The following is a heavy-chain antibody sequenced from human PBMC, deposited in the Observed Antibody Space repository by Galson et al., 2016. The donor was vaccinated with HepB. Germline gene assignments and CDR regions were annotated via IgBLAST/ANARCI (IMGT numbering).Heavy chain of an antibody. CDR1: GFSFSSYG. J-gene: IGHJ6*04. V-gene: IGHV3-23*01. Sequence: SLRLSCAASGFSFSSYGMTWVRQAPGKGLEVVSSISRSGDSTDYADSVKGRFTISRDNSKNTLPLQMNSLRADDAAVYYCVQGSTAPAVWGKGTTVTVSS. CDR2: ISRSGDST. CDR3: VQGSTAPAV. D-gene: IGHD1-26*01.